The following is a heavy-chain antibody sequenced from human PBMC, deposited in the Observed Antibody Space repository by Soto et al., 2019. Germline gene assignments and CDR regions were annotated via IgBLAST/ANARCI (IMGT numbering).Heavy chain of an antibody. J-gene: IGHJ6*03. D-gene: IGHD2-2*01. Sequence: PGESLKISCKGSGYSFTSYWIGWVRQMPGKGLEWMGIIYPGDSDTRYSPSFQGQVTISADKSISTAYLQWSSLKASDTAMYYCARVGCSTSRYGYYYYYYMDVWGKGTTVTVSS. CDR1: GYSFTSYW. CDR2: IYPGDSDT. V-gene: IGHV5-51*01. CDR3: ARVGCSTSRYGYYYYYYMDV.